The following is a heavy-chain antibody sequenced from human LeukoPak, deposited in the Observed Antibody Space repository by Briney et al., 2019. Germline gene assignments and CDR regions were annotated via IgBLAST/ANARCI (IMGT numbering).Heavy chain of an antibody. Sequence: SETLSLTCAVYGGSFSGYYWSWIRQPPGKGLEWIGEINHSGSTNYNPSLKSRVTISVDTSKNQFSLKLSSVTAADTAVYYCARVPGFNWFDPWGQGTLVTVSS. CDR2: INHSGST. J-gene: IGHJ5*02. V-gene: IGHV4-34*01. CDR1: GGSFSGYY. CDR3: ARVPGFNWFDP.